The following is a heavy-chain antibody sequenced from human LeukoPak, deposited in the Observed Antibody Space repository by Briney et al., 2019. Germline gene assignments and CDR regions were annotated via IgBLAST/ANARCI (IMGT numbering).Heavy chain of an antibody. CDR1: GGSISSGGYY. CDR2: IYYSGST. Sequence: SQTLSLTCTVSGGSISSGGYYWSWIRQHPGKGLEWIGYIYYSGSTYYNPSLKSRVTISVDTSKNQFSLKLSSVTAADTAVYYCASRPTIVVVPAAYDYWGQGTLVTVSS. D-gene: IGHD2-2*01. J-gene: IGHJ4*02. V-gene: IGHV4-31*03. CDR3: ASRPTIVVVPAAYDY.